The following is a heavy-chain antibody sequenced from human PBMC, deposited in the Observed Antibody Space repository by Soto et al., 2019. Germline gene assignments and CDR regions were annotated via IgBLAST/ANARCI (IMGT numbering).Heavy chain of an antibody. CDR3: ARLGGRYQAFDY. CDR2: IYYAGTT. Sequence: SETLSLTCNVSGSPISSYYWGWFRQPPGQGLEWVGYIYYAGTTSYNPSLQSRVAISVDASKSQFSLDLRSVTAADTAVYYCARLGGRYQAFDYWGHGALVTVSS. V-gene: IGHV4-59*08. D-gene: IGHD2-15*01. J-gene: IGHJ4*01. CDR1: GSPISSYY.